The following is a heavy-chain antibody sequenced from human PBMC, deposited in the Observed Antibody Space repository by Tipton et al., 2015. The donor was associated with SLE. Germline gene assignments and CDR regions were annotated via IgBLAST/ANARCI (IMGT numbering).Heavy chain of an antibody. D-gene: IGHD6-19*01. V-gene: IGHV3-9*01. Sequence: SLRLSCAASGFTFDDYAMHWVRQAPGKGLEWVSGISWNSGSIGYADSVKGRFTISRDNAKNSLYLQMNSLRAEDTALYYCAKSPNYGSGPDYWGQGTLVTVSS. CDR3: AKSPNYGSGPDY. CDR2: ISWNSGSI. J-gene: IGHJ4*02. CDR1: GFTFDDYA.